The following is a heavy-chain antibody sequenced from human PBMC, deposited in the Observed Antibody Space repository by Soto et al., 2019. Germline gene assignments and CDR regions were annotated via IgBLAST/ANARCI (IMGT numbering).Heavy chain of an antibody. V-gene: IGHV4-59*08. CDR3: ARLRYSYDWYFDL. CDR1: GGSISSYY. D-gene: IGHD5-18*01. CDR2: IYYSGST. J-gene: IGHJ2*01. Sequence: SETLSLTCTVSGGSISSYYWSWIRQPPGKGLEWIGYIYYSGSTNYNPSLKSRVTISVDTSKNQFSLKLSSVTAADTAVYYCARLRYSYDWYFDLWGRGTLVTVSS.